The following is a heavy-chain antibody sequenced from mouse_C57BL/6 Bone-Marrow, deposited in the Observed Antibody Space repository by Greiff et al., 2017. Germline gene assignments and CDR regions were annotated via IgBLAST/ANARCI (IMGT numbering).Heavy chain of an antibody. J-gene: IGHJ3*01. Sequence: QVQLQQSGAELVKPGASVKMSCKASGYTFTSYWITWVKQRPGQGLEWIGDIYPGSGSTNYNEKFKSKATLTVDKSSSPAYMQLRSLTHEDSAVYYCAIGAGTFAYWGQGTLVTVSA. CDR2: IYPGSGST. D-gene: IGHD4-1*01. CDR3: AIGAGTFAY. CDR1: GYTFTSYW. V-gene: IGHV1-55*01.